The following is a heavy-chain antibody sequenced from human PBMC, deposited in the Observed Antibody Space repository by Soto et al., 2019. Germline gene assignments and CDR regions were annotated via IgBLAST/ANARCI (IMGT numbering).Heavy chain of an antibody. V-gene: IGHV1-18*04. CDR1: GYTFTGYG. D-gene: IGHD2-8*01. CDR3: ARDPPFIVLMVCAIQGDNWNLDY. J-gene: IGHJ4*02. Sequence: GVLVKGSCKAAGYTFTGYGISWGRQAPGQGLEWMGWISAYNGNTNYAQKLQGRVTMTTDTSTSTAYMELRSLRSDDTAVYYCARDPPFIVLMVCAIQGDNWNLDYWGQGTLVTVSS. CDR2: ISAYNGNT.